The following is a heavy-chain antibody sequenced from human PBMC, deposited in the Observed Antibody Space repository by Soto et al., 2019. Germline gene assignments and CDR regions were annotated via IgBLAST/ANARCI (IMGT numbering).Heavy chain of an antibody. CDR1: GFTFSSYA. Sequence: PVGSLRLSCAASGFTFSSYAMHWVRQAPGKGLEWVAVISYDGSNKYYADSVKGRFTISRDNSKNTLYLQMNSLRAEDTAVYYCARGASGYSYGPRPDYYGMDVWGQGTTVTVSS. V-gene: IGHV3-30-3*01. CDR2: ISYDGSNK. CDR3: ARGASGYSYGPRPDYYGMDV. D-gene: IGHD5-18*01. J-gene: IGHJ6*02.